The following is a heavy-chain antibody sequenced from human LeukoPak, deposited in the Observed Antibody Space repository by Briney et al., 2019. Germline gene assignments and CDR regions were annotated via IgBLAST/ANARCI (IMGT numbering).Heavy chain of an antibody. CDR3: ARFERGISSAFDY. V-gene: IGHV3-53*01. D-gene: IGHD7-27*01. CDR1: GFTFSTYA. J-gene: IGHJ4*02. Sequence: GGSLRLPCAASGFTFSTYAMSWVRQAPGKGLEWVSVIYSGGSTYYADSVKGRFTISRDNSKNTLYLQMNSLRAEDTAVYYCARFERGISSAFDYWGQGTLVTVSS. CDR2: IYSGGST.